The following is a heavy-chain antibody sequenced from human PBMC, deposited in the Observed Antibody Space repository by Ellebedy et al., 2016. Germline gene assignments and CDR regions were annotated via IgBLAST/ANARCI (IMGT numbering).Heavy chain of an antibody. CDR1: RFIVNSNY. CDR2: LYSDGKT. J-gene: IGHJ6*02. CDR3: AKDQEDGGDGNPLYGMEV. Sequence: GGSLRLSXAGSRFIVNSNYMNWVRQAPGKGLEWVSLLYSDGKTYYADSVKGRFTISRDNSKNTLYLQMNSLRAEDTAVNYCAKDQEDGGDGNPLYGMEVWGQGTTVTV. V-gene: IGHV3-53*01. D-gene: IGHD4-23*01.